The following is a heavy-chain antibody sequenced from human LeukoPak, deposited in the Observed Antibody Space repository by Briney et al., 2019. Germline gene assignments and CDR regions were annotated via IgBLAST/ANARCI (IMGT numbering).Heavy chain of an antibody. Sequence: SETLSLTCTVSGGSIGSSSYYWGWIRQPPGKGLEWIGSIYYSGSTYYNPSLKSRVTISVDTSKNQFSLKLSSVTAADTAVYYCANSGITFGGYFDYWGQGTLVTVSS. CDR1: GGSIGSSSYY. V-gene: IGHV4-39*01. J-gene: IGHJ4*02. CDR2: IYYSGST. CDR3: ANSGITFGGYFDY. D-gene: IGHD3-16*01.